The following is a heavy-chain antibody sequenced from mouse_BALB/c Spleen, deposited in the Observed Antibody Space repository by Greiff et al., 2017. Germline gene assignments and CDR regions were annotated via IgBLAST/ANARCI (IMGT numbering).Heavy chain of an antibody. Sequence: QVPLKVSGPGILQPSQTLSLTCSFSGFSLSTSGMSVGWIRQPSGKGLEWLAHIWWNDDKYSNPALKSRLTISKDTSNNQVFLKIASVVTADTATYYCARSTTVVFDDWGQGTTLTVSS. V-gene: IGHV8-8*01. CDR1: GFSLSTSGMS. CDR3: ARSTTVVFDD. J-gene: IGHJ2*01. D-gene: IGHD1-1*01. CDR2: IWWNDDK.